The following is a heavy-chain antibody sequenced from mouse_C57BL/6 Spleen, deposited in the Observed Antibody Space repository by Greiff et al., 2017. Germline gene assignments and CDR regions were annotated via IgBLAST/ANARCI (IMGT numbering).Heavy chain of an antibody. CDR2: ISDGGSYT. J-gene: IGHJ3*01. CDR1: GFTFSSYA. D-gene: IGHD2-4*01. CDR3: ARDGLRLWFAY. V-gene: IGHV5-4*01. Sequence: EVQVVESGGGLVKPGGSLKLSCAASGFTFSSYAMSWVRQTPEKRLEWVATISDGGSYTYYPDNVKGRFTISRDNAKNNLYLQMSHLKSEDTAMYYCARDGLRLWFAYWGQGTLVTVSA.